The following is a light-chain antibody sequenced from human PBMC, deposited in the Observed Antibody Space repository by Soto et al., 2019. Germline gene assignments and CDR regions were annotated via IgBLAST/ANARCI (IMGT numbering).Light chain of an antibody. Sequence: DIQMTQSPSALSGSVGDRFTITCRASQTIGANLNWYRQKLGKAPTLLIYDASTLQSGVPSRFSGLGSGTDFALTITSLQPDDSATYYCQQSYTNVYTFGQGTKVDIK. CDR3: QQSYTNVYT. CDR1: QTIGAN. V-gene: IGKV1-39*01. CDR2: DAS. J-gene: IGKJ2*01.